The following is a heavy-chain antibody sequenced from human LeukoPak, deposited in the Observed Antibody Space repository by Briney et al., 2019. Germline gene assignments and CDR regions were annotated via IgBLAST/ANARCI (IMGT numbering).Heavy chain of an antibody. Sequence: SETLSLTCTVSGGSISSYYWSWIRQPPGKGLEWIGYIYYSGSTNYNPSLKSRVTISVDTSKNQFSLRLSSVTAADTAMYYCARAKESAYCGGECQYGMDVWGQGTTVTVSS. CDR2: IYYSGST. V-gene: IGHV4-59*01. CDR3: ARAKESAYCGGECQYGMDV. J-gene: IGHJ6*02. D-gene: IGHD2-21*01. CDR1: GGSISSYY.